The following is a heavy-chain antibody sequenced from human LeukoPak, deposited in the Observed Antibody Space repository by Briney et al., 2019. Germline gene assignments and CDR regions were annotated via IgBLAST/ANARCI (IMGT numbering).Heavy chain of an antibody. CDR1: GFAFGTYA. CDR3: ARVGYSYGD. J-gene: IGHJ4*02. CDR2: ISANGQAT. D-gene: IGHD5-18*01. Sequence: PGGSLRLSCAGSGFAFGTYAMSWVRQAPGMGLEWVSSISANGQATYYADSVEGRFTISRDNSKNTLYLQMNSLRAEDTAVYYCARVGYSYGDWGQGTLVTVSS. V-gene: IGHV3-23*01.